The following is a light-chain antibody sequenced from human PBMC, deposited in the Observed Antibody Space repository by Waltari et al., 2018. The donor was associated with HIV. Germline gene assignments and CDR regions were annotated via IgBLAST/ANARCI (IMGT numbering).Light chain of an antibody. CDR2: GAS. CDR3: QQRRNWPPGAT. CDR1: QSVSSY. V-gene: IGKV3-11*01. J-gene: IGKJ4*01. Sequence: EIVLTQSPATLSLSPGERATLSCRASQSVSSYLAWYQQKPGQAPKLLSYGASNRATGIPARFSGSGSGTDFTLTISSREPEDFAVYYCQQRRNWPPGATFGGGTKVEIK.